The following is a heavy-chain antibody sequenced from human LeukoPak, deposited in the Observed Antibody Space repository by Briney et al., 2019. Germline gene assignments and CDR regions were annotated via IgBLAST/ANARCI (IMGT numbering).Heavy chain of an antibody. J-gene: IGHJ6*02. D-gene: IGHD2-15*01. V-gene: IGHV3-48*04. Sequence: GSLRLSCAASGFTFSSYTMNWLRQAPGKGLECVSYINSRGSTISYADSVKGRFTISRDNAKNSLYLQMNSLRAEDTAVYYCARSGVVAALYYYYGMDVWGQGTTVTVSS. CDR1: GFTFSSYT. CDR2: INSRGSTI. CDR3: ARSGVVAALYYYYGMDV.